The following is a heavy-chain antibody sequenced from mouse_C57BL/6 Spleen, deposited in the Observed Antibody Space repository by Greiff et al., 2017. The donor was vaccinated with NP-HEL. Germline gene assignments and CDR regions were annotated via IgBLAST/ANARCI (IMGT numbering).Heavy chain of an antibody. CDR3: ARDDCYPSGFAY. Sequence: VQLQQSGAELVKPGASVKMSCKASGYTFTSYWITWVKQRPGQGLEWIGDIYPGSGSTNYNEKFKGKATLTVDTSSSTAYMQLSSLTSEDSAVNYCARDDCYPSGFAYWGQGTLVTVSA. CDR1: GYTFTSYW. V-gene: IGHV1-55*01. J-gene: IGHJ3*01. D-gene: IGHD2-10*02. CDR2: IYPGSGST.